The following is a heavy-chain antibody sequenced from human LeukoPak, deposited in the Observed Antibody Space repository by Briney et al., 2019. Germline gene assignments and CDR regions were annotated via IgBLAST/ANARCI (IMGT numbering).Heavy chain of an antibody. Sequence: SETLSLTCTVSGGSISSYYWSWIRQPPGKGLEWIGYIYTSGSTNYNPSLKSRVTISVDTSKNPFSLKLSSVTAADTAVYYCARRAVVRGKYNWFDPWGQGTLVTVSS. CDR2: IYTSGST. CDR1: GGSISSYY. CDR3: ARRAVVRGKYNWFDP. D-gene: IGHD3-22*01. V-gene: IGHV4-4*09. J-gene: IGHJ5*02.